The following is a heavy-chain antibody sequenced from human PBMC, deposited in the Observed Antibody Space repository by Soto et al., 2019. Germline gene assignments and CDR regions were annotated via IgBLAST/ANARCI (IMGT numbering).Heavy chain of an antibody. V-gene: IGHV3-7*05. J-gene: IGHJ6*02. CDR3: AREMGIVVVPAAHYYYYGMDV. Sequence: PGGSLRLSCAASGFTFSSYWMSWVRQAPGKGLEWVANIKQDGSEKYYVDSVKGRFTISRDNAKNSLYLQMNSLRAEDTAVYYCAREMGIVVVPAAHYYYYGMDVWGQGTTVTVSS. D-gene: IGHD2-2*01. CDR2: IKQDGSEK. CDR1: GFTFSSYW.